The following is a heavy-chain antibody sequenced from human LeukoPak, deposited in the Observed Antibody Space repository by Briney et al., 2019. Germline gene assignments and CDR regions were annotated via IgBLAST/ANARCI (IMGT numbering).Heavy chain of an antibody. CDR1: GFTFSRYA. CDR2: ISSNGGST. D-gene: IGHD3-10*01. V-gene: IGHV3-64*05. Sequence: PGGSLRLSCSASGFTFSRYAMHWVRQAPGKGLEYVSAISSNGGSTYYADSVKGRFTISRDNSKNTLYVQMSSLRAGDTAVYYCVKDGSGSYYTYYFDYWGQGTLVTVSS. J-gene: IGHJ4*02. CDR3: VKDGSGSYYTYYFDY.